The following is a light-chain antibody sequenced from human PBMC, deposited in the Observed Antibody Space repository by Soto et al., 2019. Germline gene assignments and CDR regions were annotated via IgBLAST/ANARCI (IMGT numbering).Light chain of an antibody. CDR3: AAWDDSLNGRV. J-gene: IGLJ3*02. CDR2: KNN. CDR1: SSNIGSNT. V-gene: IGLV1-44*01. Sequence: QSVLTQPPSASATPGQRVTISCSGSSSNIGSNTVNWYQQLPGTAPKLIIYKNNQRPSGVPDRFSGSKSGTSASLAISGLQSEDEADYYCAAWDDSLNGRVFGGGTKLTVL.